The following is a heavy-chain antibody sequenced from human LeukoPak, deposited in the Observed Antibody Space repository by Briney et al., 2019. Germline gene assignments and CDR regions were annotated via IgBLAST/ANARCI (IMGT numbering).Heavy chain of an antibody. Sequence: QPGGSLRLSCAASGFTFSSYWMHWVRHAPGKGLVWVSRITSDGSNTTYADSVKGRFTISRDNAKNTLYLQMNSQRAEDTAVYYCAREGYGDYYFDYWGQGTLVTVAS. D-gene: IGHD4-17*01. J-gene: IGHJ4*02. CDR2: ITSDGSNT. CDR1: GFTFSSYW. CDR3: AREGYGDYYFDY. V-gene: IGHV3-74*01.